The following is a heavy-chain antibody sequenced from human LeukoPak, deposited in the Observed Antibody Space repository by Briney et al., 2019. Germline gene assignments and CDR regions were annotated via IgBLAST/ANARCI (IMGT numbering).Heavy chain of an antibody. J-gene: IGHJ4*02. Sequence: ASVKVPCKASGYTFTGYYMHWVRQAPGQGLEWMGWINPNNGGTNYAQKFQGWVTMTRDTSISTAYMELSRLRSDDTAVYYCARAVGCGGDCYYFDYWGQGTLVTVSS. V-gene: IGHV1-2*04. D-gene: IGHD2-21*02. CDR1: GYTFTGYY. CDR3: ARAVGCGGDCYYFDY. CDR2: INPNNGGT.